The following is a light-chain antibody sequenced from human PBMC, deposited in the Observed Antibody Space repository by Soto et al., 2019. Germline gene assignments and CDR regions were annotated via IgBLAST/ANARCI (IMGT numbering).Light chain of an antibody. Sequence: EIVLTQSPGTLSLSPGERATLSCRASQSVSTSYLAGNQQKPGQAPSLLFHATSTRATGIPDRFSGSGSGTDFTLTISRLEPEDFAVYYCQQYGNSPYTFGQGTNLEIK. CDR1: QSVSTSY. CDR2: ATS. J-gene: IGKJ2*01. CDR3: QQYGNSPYT. V-gene: IGKV3-20*01.